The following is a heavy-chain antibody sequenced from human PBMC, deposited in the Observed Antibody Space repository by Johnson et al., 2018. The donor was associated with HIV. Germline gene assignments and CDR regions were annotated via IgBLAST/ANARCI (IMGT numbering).Heavy chain of an antibody. V-gene: IGHV3-64*07. Sequence: VQLVESGGGLVQPGGSLRLSCAASGFTFSSHHMHWVRQAPGKGLEYVSLIGSSGGGTFYADSVKGSFIISRDNSKNTLYLQMNSLRAEDTAVYYCASSRRGQQLVPLAFDIWGQGTMVTVSS. CDR3: ASSRRGQQLVPLAFDI. D-gene: IGHD6-13*01. CDR1: GFTFSSHH. J-gene: IGHJ3*02. CDR2: IGSSGGGT.